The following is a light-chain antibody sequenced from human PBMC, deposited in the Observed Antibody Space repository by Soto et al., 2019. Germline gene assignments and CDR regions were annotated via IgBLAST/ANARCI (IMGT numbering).Light chain of an antibody. V-gene: IGLV2-8*01. Sequence: QSVLTQPPSASGSPGQSVTISCTGTSSDVGGYNYVSWYQQHPGKAPKLMIYEVSKRPSGVPDRFSGSKSGNTASLPVSGLQSEDEADYYCSSYAGSNNFVFGGGTKLTVL. CDR1: SSDVGGYNY. J-gene: IGLJ2*01. CDR2: EVS. CDR3: SSYAGSNNFV.